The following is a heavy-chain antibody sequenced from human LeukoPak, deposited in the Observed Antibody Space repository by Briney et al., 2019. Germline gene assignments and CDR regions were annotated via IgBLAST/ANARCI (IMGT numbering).Heavy chain of an antibody. D-gene: IGHD6-19*01. CDR1: GGSISNYY. CDR2: IYTTGST. CDR3: ARDPTTTGWADNWFDP. V-gene: IGHV4-4*07. Sequence: SETLSLTCSVSGGSISNYYWSWIRKPAGRELEWIGHIYTTGSTNYNPSLKSRATMSVDTSKNHFSLKLSSVTAADTAVYYCARDPTTTGWADNWFDPWGQGTLVIISS. J-gene: IGHJ5*02.